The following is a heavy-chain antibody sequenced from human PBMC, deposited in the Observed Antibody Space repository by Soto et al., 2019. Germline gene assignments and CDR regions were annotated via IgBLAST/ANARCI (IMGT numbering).Heavy chain of an antibody. CDR1: GGSISSYY. Sequence: QVQLQESGPGLVKPSETLSLTCTVSGGSISSYYWSWIRQPPGKGLEWIGYIYYSGSTNYNPSLKSRVTISVDTSKNQFSLKLSSVTAADTAVYYCARGRPEQRMTTVTTAVDYWGQGTLVTVSS. CDR2: IYYSGST. CDR3: ARGRPEQRMTTVTTAVDY. V-gene: IGHV4-59*01. J-gene: IGHJ4*02. D-gene: IGHD4-17*01.